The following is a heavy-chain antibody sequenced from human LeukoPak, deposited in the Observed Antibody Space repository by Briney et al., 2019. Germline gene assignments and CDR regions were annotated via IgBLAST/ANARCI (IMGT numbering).Heavy chain of an antibody. CDR3: AKTFYYGPGNFNFDY. J-gene: IGHJ4*02. V-gene: IGHV3-23*01. Sequence: GGSLRLSCAASGFTFSAYAMGWVRQAPGKGLEWVSVISGSDGRTHYADSVKGRFTISRDNPKKVLYLQMNTLRAEDTAIYYCAKTFYYGPGNFNFDYWGQGTLVTVSS. CDR2: ISGSDGRT. CDR1: GFTFSAYA. D-gene: IGHD3-10*01.